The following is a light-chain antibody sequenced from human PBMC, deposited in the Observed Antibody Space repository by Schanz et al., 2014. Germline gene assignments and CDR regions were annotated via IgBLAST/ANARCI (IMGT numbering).Light chain of an antibody. CDR3: CSYAGNINWV. J-gene: IGLJ3*02. Sequence: QSALTQPRSVSGSPGQSVTISCTGTSSDVGGYNYVSWYQQHPGKAPKLMIYDVSKRPSGVPDRFSGSKSGNTASLTISGLQAEDEADYYCCSYAGNINWVFGGGTKVTVL. V-gene: IGLV2-11*01. CDR2: DVS. CDR1: SSDVGGYNY.